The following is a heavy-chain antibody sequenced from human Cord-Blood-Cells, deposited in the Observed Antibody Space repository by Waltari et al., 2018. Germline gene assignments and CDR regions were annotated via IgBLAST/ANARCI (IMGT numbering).Heavy chain of an antibody. CDR1: GYTLNELS. Sequence: QVQLVQSGAEVKKAGASVKVSCKVSGYTLNELSMHWVRQAPGKGLEWMGGFDPEDGETIYAQKFQGRVTMTEDTSTDTAYMELSSLRSEDTAVYYCAAEYCSGGSCEYYFDYWGQGTLVTVSS. D-gene: IGHD2-15*01. V-gene: IGHV1-24*01. CDR2: FDPEDGET. J-gene: IGHJ4*02. CDR3: AAEYCSGGSCEYYFDY.